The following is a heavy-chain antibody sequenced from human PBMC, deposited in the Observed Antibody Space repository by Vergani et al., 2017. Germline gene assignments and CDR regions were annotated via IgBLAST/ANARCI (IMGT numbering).Heavy chain of an antibody. V-gene: IGHV4-34*01. CDR1: GGSFSGYY. D-gene: IGHD2-15*01. J-gene: IGHJ5*02. CDR3: ARGRRRYCSGGSCYSKSWFDP. CDR2: INHSGST. Sequence: QVQLQQWGAGLLKPSETLSLTCAVYGGSFSGYYWSWIRQPPGKGLEWIWEINHSGSTNYNPSLKSRVTISVDTSMNQCSLKLSSVTAADTAVYYCARGRRRYCSGGSCYSKSWFDPWGQGTLVTVSS.